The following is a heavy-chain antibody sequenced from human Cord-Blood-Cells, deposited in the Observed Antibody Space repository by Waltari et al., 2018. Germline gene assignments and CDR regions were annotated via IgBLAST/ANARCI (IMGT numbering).Heavy chain of an antibody. CDR1: GYTFTDYY. D-gene: IGHD3-16*01. V-gene: IGHV1-69-2*01. Sequence: EVQLVQSGAEVKKPGATVKISCKVSGYTFTDYYMHWMQQAPGKGLEWMGCVDHEDGATIYAEKFQDGATITADTSTDTAYMELSSLGSEDTAVYYCLVYTEKSPYFDYWGQGTLVSVSS. CDR2: VDHEDGAT. J-gene: IGHJ4*02. CDR3: LVYTEKSPYFDY.